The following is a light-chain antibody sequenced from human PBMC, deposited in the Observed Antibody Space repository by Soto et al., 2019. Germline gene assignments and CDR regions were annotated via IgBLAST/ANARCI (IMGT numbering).Light chain of an antibody. CDR1: NSNIESNT. CDR2: SNN. CDR3: GAWDDSLNGHVV. Sequence: QSVLTQPPSASGTPGQRVTISCSGSNSNIESNTVNWYQQLPGTAPKLLIYSNNQRPSGVPDRFSGSKSGTSASLAISGLQSDDEADYYCGAWDDSLNGHVVFGGGTKLTVL. V-gene: IGLV1-44*01. J-gene: IGLJ2*01.